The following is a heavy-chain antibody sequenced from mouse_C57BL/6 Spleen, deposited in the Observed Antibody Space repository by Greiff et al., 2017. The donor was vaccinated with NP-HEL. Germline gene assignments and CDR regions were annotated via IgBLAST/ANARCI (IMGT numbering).Heavy chain of an antibody. J-gene: IGHJ1*03. CDR2: IDPENGDT. D-gene: IGHD1-1*01. V-gene: IGHV14-4*01. Sequence: EVQLQQSGAELVRPGASVKLSCTASGFNIKDDYMHWVKQRPEQGLEWIGWIDPENGDTEYASKFQGKATITADTSSNTAYLQLSSLTSEDTAVYYCTTTTVVATDWYFDVWGTGTTVTVSS. CDR1: GFNIKDDY. CDR3: TTTTVVATDWYFDV.